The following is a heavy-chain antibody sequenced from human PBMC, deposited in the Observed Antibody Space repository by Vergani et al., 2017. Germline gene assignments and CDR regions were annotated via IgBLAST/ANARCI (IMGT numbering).Heavy chain of an antibody. D-gene: IGHD3-9*01. Sequence: QVQLVQSGAEVKKPGASVKVSCKASGGTFSSYAISWVRQAPGQGLEWMGGIIPIFGTANYAQKFQGRVTITADKSTSTAYMELTSLRSEDTAVYYCARDLYYDILTGYSPVPYYYGMDVWGQGTTVTVSS. V-gene: IGHV1-69*06. CDR3: ARDLYYDILTGYSPVPYYYGMDV. CDR1: GGTFSSYA. CDR2: IIPIFGTA. J-gene: IGHJ6*02.